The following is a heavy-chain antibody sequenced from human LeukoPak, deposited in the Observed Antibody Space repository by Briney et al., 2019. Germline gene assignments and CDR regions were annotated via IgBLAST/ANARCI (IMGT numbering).Heavy chain of an antibody. J-gene: IGHJ4*02. CDR1: GYSVTSYW. D-gene: IGHD6-19*01. V-gene: IGHV5-51*01. CDR2: IYPGDSVT. Sequence: GESMKIACKGSGYSVTSYWIGWVRQMPGKGLEWVGIIYPGDSVTSYSPSFQGQVTISADKSISTAYLQWSSLKASDTAMYYCARYRSGWYVDYWGQGTLVTVSS. CDR3: ARYRSGWYVDY.